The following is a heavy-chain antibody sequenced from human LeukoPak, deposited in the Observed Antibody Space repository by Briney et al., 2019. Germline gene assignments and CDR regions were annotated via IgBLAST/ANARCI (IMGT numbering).Heavy chain of an antibody. CDR1: GYTFIGYY. V-gene: IGHV1-2*02. CDR3: ARDWNGSGSFDY. D-gene: IGHD3-10*01. Sequence: ASVKVSCKASGYTFIGYYMHWVRQAPGQGLEWMGWINPNSGGTNYAQKFQGRVTMTRDTSISTAYMELSRLRSDDTAVYYCARDWNGSGSFDYWGQGTLVTVSS. CDR2: INPNSGGT. J-gene: IGHJ4*02.